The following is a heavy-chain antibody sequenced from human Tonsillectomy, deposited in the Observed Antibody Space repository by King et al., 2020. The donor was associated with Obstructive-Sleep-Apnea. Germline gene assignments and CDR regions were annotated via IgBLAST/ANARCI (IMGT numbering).Heavy chain of an antibody. J-gene: IGHJ4*02. D-gene: IGHD1-14*01. Sequence: VQLQESGPGLVKPSETLSLTCTVSGGSISSYKWSWIRQPPGKGLEWLGYIYYSGSTNYNPSLKSRVTISVDTSRNQYSLKLNSVTAADTAVYYCASITVPKSTGEDSWGQGTLVTVSS. CDR1: GGSISSYK. V-gene: IGHV4-59*01. CDR3: ASITVPKSTGEDS. CDR2: IYYSGST.